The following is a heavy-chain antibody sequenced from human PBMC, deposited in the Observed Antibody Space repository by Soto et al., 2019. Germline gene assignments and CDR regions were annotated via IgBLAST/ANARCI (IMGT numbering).Heavy chain of an antibody. CDR1: GGSVSSGSYY. D-gene: IGHD3-10*01. V-gene: IGHV4-61*01. Sequence: SETLSLTCTVSGGSVSSGSYYWSWIRQPPGKGLEWIGYIYYSGSTNYNPSLKSRVTISVDTSKNQFSLKLSSVTAADTAVYYCARYPGPMGRADAFDIWGQGTMVTVSS. CDR3: ARYPGPMGRADAFDI. J-gene: IGHJ3*02. CDR2: IYYSGST.